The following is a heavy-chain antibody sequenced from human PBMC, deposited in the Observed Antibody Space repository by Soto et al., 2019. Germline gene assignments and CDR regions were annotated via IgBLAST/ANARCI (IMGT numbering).Heavy chain of an antibody. CDR3: ARGRITIFGVVILDY. CDR1: GGSFSGYY. CDR2: INHSGST. V-gene: IGHV4-34*01. J-gene: IGHJ4*02. D-gene: IGHD3-3*01. Sequence: PSETLSLTCAVYGGSFSGYYWSWIRQPPGKGLEWIGEINHSGSTNYNPSLKSRVTISVDTSKNQFSLKLSSVTAADTAVYYCARGRITIFGVVILDYWGQGTLVTVSS.